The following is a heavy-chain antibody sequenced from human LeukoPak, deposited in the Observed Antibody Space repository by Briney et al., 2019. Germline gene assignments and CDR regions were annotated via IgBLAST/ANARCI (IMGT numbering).Heavy chain of an antibody. CDR3: ARTYWPGHHYYYMDV. D-gene: IGHD2-8*02. CDR1: GYTFTGYY. J-gene: IGHJ6*03. CDR2: INPNSGGT. V-gene: IGHV1-2*02. Sequence: GASVKVSCKASGYTFTGYYMHWVRQAPGQGLEWMGWINPNSGGTNYAQKFQGRVTMTRDTSISTAYMELSRLRSDDTAVYYCARTYWPGHHYYYMDVWGKGTTVTVSS.